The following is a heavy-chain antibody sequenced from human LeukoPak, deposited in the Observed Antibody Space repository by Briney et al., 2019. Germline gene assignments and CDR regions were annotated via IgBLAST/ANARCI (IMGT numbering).Heavy chain of an antibody. CDR2: MNPNSGNT. CDR3: ARGTRYCSGGSCYFWFDP. CDR1: GYTFTSND. J-gene: IGHJ5*02. Sequence: ASVKVSCKASGYTFTSNDINWVRQATGQGLECMGWMNPNSGNTGYAQKFQGRVTMTRNTSISTAYMELSSLRSEDTAVYYCARGTRYCSGGSCYFWFDPWGQGTLVTVSS. D-gene: IGHD2-15*01. V-gene: IGHV1-8*01.